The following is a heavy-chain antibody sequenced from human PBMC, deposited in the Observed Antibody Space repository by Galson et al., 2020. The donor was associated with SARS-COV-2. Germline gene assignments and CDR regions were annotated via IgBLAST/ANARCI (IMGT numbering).Heavy chain of an antibody. CDR2: ISGSGSRT. Sequence: GESLKISCVVSGFSFNNYAMCWVRQAPGKGLEWVSGISGSGSRTDYADSVKGRFTISRDNSKNTLSLQMNSLGAEDTAVYYCAKRDVSSSAPGRLGGFGMDVWGQGATVTVSS. J-gene: IGHJ6*02. CDR1: GFSFNNYA. V-gene: IGHV3-23*01. CDR3: AKRDVSSSAPGRLGGFGMDV. D-gene: IGHD6-6*01.